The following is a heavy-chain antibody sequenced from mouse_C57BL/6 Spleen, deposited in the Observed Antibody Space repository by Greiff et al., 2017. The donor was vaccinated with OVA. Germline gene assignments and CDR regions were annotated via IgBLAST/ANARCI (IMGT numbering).Heavy chain of an antibody. V-gene: IGHV5-6*01. CDR2: ISSGGSYT. J-gene: IGHJ3*01. CDR3: ARQDETGFAY. CDR1: GFTFSSYG. Sequence: EVKLVESGGDLVKPGGSLKLSCAASGFTFSSYGMSWVRQTPDKRLEWVATISSGGSYTYYPDSVKGRFTISRDNAKNTLYLQMSSLKSEDTAMYYCARQDETGFAYWGQGTLVTVSA.